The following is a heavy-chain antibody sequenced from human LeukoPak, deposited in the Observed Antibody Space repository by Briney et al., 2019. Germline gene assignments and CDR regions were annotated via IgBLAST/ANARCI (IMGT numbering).Heavy chain of an antibody. CDR3: ARYTIFEFDP. J-gene: IGHJ5*02. Sequence: SETLSLTCTVSGGSISSYYWSWIRQPPGKGLEWIWYIYYSGSTNYNPSLKSRVTISVDTSKNQFSLKQSSVTAADTAVYYCARYTIFEFDPWGQGTLVTVSS. V-gene: IGHV4-59*01. CDR1: GGSISSYY. CDR2: IYYSGST. D-gene: IGHD3-3*01.